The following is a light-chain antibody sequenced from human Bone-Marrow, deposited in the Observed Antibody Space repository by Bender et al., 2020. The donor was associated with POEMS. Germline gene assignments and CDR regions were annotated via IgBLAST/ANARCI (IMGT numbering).Light chain of an antibody. CDR1: SSNTGSGYD. J-gene: IGLJ3*02. V-gene: IGLV2-14*03. CDR2: GYN. CDR3: SSFTSSSTLV. Sequence: QSALTQPRSVSGSPGQSVTISCTGSSSNTGSGYDINWYQHLPGTAPKLLIYGYNNRPSGVSNRFSGSKSGNTASLTISGLQAEDEADYYCSSFTSSSTLVFGGGTKLTVL.